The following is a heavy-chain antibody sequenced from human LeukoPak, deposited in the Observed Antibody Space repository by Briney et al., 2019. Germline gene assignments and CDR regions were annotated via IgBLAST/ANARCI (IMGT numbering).Heavy chain of an antibody. CDR3: ARGGCSGGSCYDY. J-gene: IGHJ4*02. Sequence: PGGSLRLSCAASGFTFSDYYMSWIRQAPGKGLEWVSYISSSSSYTNYADSVKGRFTISRDNAKNSLYLQMNSLRAEDTAVYYCARGGCSGGSCYDYWGQGTLVTVSS. CDR1: GFTFSDYY. V-gene: IGHV3-11*06. D-gene: IGHD2-15*01. CDR2: ISSSSSYT.